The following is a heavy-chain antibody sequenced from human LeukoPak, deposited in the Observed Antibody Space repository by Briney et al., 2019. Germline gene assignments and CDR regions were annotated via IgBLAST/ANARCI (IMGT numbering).Heavy chain of an antibody. D-gene: IGHD6-13*01. CDR1: GYTFTGCY. CDR2: INPNSGGT. V-gene: IGHV1-2*06. J-gene: IGHJ4*02. Sequence: ASVKVSCKASGYTFTGCYMHWVRQAPGQGLEWMGRINPNSGGTNYAQKFQGRVTMTRDTSISTAYMELSRLRSDDTAVYYCARECIAAAGTGDYWGQGTLVTVSS. CDR3: ARECIAAAGTGDY.